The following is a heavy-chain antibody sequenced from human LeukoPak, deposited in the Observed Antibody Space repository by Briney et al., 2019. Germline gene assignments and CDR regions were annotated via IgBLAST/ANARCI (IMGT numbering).Heavy chain of an antibody. V-gene: IGHV5-10-1*01. D-gene: IGHD6-19*01. Sequence: GESLRISCKGSGYSFTRDWISWVRQMPGKGLEWMGRIDPGDSYTNYSPSFQGHVTISADKSISTAYLQWSSLKASDTAMYYCARHYSSGSDFDYWGQGTLVTVSS. CDR2: IDPGDSYT. CDR3: ARHYSSGSDFDY. J-gene: IGHJ4*02. CDR1: GYSFTRDW.